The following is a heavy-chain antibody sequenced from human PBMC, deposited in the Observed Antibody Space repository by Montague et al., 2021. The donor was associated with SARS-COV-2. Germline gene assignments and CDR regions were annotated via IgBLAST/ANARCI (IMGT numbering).Heavy chain of an antibody. Sequence: SLRLSCAASGFTFGDYAMHWVRQAPGKGLEWVSGISWNSGSIGYADSVKGRFTISRDNAKNSPYLQMNSLRAEDTALYYCAKDWDYYDSSGYIDYWGQGTLVTVSS. CDR1: GFTFGDYA. CDR3: AKDWDYYDSSGYIDY. J-gene: IGHJ4*02. V-gene: IGHV3-9*01. CDR2: ISWNSGSI. D-gene: IGHD3-22*01.